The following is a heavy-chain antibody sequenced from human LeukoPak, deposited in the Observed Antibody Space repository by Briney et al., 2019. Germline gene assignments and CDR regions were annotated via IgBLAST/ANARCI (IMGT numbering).Heavy chain of an antibody. J-gene: IGHJ3*02. CDR1: GISISSYY. Sequence: SETLSLICTVSGISISSYYWTWIRQPAGKGLEWIVRIYTSVASNYNPSLKSRVTISVDTSKNQFSLKLSSVTAADTAVYYCVRHGQTSQANWGGHDAFAIWGQGTLVTVSS. CDR3: VRHGQTSQANWGGHDAFAI. V-gene: IGHV4-4*07. D-gene: IGHD7-27*01. CDR2: IYTSVAS.